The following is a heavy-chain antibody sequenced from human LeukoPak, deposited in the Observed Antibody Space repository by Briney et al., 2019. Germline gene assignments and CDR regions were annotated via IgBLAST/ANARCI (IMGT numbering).Heavy chain of an antibody. CDR2: ISGSGGRT. J-gene: IGHJ6*03. D-gene: IGHD3-10*01. CDR1: GFIVSSNY. Sequence: GGSLRLSCVVSGFIVSSNYMSWVRQAPGKGLEWVSAISGSGGRTYYADSVKGRFTISRDNSKNTLYLQVNSLRAEDTAVYNCAKGDFYGSGRDYYYYMDVWGKGTTVTISS. CDR3: AKGDFYGSGRDYYYYMDV. V-gene: IGHV3-23*01.